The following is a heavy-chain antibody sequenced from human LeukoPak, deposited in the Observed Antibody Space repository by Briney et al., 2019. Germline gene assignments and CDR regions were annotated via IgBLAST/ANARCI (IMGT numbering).Heavy chain of an antibody. J-gene: IGHJ4*02. D-gene: IGHD3-22*01. Sequence: SETLSLTCTVSGGSISTYYWSWIRQPAGKGLEWIGRIYSSGSTDYNPSLKSRVTMSIDTSKNQFSLKLSSVTAADTAVYYCARHDEGAPYYYDSSGYDYFDYWGQGTLVTVSS. CDR2: IYSSGST. V-gene: IGHV4-4*07. CDR1: GGSISTYY. CDR3: ARHDEGAPYYYDSSGYDYFDY.